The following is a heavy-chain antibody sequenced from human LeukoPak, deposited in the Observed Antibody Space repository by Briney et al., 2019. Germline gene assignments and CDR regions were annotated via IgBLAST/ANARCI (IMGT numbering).Heavy chain of an antibody. CDR2: IGTAGDS. J-gene: IGHJ6*02. Sequence: GGSLRLSCAASGFTFSNYDMHWVRQATGKGLEWVSAIGTAGDSYYPGSVKGRFTISRENAKNSLYLQMNSLRAGDTAVYYCARSVAMGVLGYYGMDVWGQGTTVTVSS. CDR1: GFTFSNYD. CDR3: ARSVAMGVLGYYGMDV. D-gene: IGHD2-8*01. V-gene: IGHV3-13*01.